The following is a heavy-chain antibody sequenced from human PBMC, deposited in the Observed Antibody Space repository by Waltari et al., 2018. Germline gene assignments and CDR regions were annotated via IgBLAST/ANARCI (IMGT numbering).Heavy chain of an antibody. CDR2: IYHSGST. D-gene: IGHD1-26*01. CDR3: ARQGGSYWGPFDY. Sequence: QVQLQESGPGLVKPSETLSLTCAVSGYSISSGYYWGWIRQPPGKGLEWIGSIYHSGSTDDDPSLKSRVTISVDTSKNQFSLKLSAVTAADTAVYYCARQGGSYWGPFDYWGQGTLVTVSS. CDR1: GYSISSGYY. J-gene: IGHJ4*02. V-gene: IGHV4-38-2*01.